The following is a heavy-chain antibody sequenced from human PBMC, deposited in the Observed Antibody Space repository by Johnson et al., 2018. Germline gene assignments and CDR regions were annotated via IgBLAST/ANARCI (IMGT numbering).Heavy chain of an antibody. Sequence: QVQLQESGGGVVQXGRSLRISCAASGFTFSSYGMHWVRQAPGKGLEWVAVISYDGSNKYYADSVKGRFTISRDNSKNTLYLQMNSLRAEDTAVYYCAKDLVVYAIPPTDDAFDIWGQGTMVTVSS. J-gene: IGHJ3*02. CDR2: ISYDGSNK. CDR3: AKDLVVYAIPPTDDAFDI. CDR1: GFTFSSYG. D-gene: IGHD2-8*01. V-gene: IGHV3-30*18.